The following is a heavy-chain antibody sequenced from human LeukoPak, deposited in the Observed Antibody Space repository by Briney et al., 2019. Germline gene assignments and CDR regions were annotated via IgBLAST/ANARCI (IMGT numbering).Heavy chain of an antibody. V-gene: IGHV3-23*01. CDR3: AREGGGYSYGFQDY. D-gene: IGHD5-18*01. CDR1: GFTFSSYA. J-gene: IGHJ4*02. Sequence: PGGSLRLSCAASGFTFSSYAMTWVRQAPGKGLEWVSAISASGGSTYYADSVKGRFTISRDNSKNTLYLQMNSLRAEDTAVYYCAREGGGYSYGFQDYWGQGTLVTVSS. CDR2: ISASGGST.